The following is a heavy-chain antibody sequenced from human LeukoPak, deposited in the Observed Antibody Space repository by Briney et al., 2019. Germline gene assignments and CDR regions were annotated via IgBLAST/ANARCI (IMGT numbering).Heavy chain of an antibody. V-gene: IGHV3-7*04. CDR1: GFTFSSFW. CDR2: INQDGSEK. J-gene: IGHJ4*02. CDR3: AREGRASGYDRIGY. D-gene: IGHD5-12*01. Sequence: GGSLRLSCAASGFTFSSFWMTWVRQAPGKGLEWVANINQDGSEKYSVDSVKGRFTNSRDNDKNSLYLQMNSLRAEDTAVYYCAREGRASGYDRIGYWGQGTLVTVSS.